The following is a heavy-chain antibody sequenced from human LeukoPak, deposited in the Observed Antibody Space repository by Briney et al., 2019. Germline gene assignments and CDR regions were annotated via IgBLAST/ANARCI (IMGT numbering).Heavy chain of an antibody. V-gene: IGHV3-7*01. CDR3: ARDRGLGLPNWFTS. CDR1: GFTFSSYW. CDR2: IKQDGSEK. J-gene: IGHJ5*01. D-gene: IGHD2-15*01. Sequence: PGGSLRLSCAASGFTFSSYWMSWVRQAPGKGLEWVANIKQDGSEKYYVDSVKGRFTISRDNAKNSLFLQMDSLRVEDTAVYYCARDRGLGLPNWFTSWGQGTLVTVSS.